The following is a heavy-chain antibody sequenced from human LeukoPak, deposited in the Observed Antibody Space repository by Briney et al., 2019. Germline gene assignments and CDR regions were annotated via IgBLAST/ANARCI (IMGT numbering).Heavy chain of an antibody. V-gene: IGHV3-13*01. CDR1: GFTFSSYD. D-gene: IGHD6-19*01. CDR2: IGTAGDT. CDR3: ARRGIAVNASDI. J-gene: IGHJ3*02. Sequence: GGSLRLSCAASGFTFSSYDMHWVRQATGKGLEWVSAIGTAGDTYYPGSVKGRFTISRENAKNSLYLQMNSLRAGDTAVYYCARRGIAVNASDIWGQGTMVTVSS.